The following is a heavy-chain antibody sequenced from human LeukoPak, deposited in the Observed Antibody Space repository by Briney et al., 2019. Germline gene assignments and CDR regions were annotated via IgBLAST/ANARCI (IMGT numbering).Heavy chain of an antibody. CDR1: GFTFSSYA. CDR3: AKGRYYDSSGYYRY. V-gene: IGHV3-23*01. D-gene: IGHD3-22*01. CDR2: ISGSGGST. Sequence: GGSLRLSCAASGFTFSSYAISWVRQAPGKGLEWVSAISGSGGSTYYADSVKGRFTISRDNSKNTLYLQMNSLRAEDTAVYYCAKGRYYDSSGYYRYWGQGTLVTVSS. J-gene: IGHJ4*02.